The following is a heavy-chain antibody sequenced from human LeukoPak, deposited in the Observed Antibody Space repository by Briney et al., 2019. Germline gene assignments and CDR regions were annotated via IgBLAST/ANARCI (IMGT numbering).Heavy chain of an antibody. CDR1: GYSISSGYY. J-gene: IGHJ4*02. V-gene: IGHV4-38-2*02. CDR2: IYHSGST. Sequence: SETLSLTCTVSGYSISSGYYWGWIRPPPGKGPEWIGSIYHSGSTYYNPSLKSRVTISVDTSKNQFSLKLSSVTAADTAVYYCARGQLHFDYWGQGTLVTVSS. CDR3: ARGQLHFDY. D-gene: IGHD6-6*01.